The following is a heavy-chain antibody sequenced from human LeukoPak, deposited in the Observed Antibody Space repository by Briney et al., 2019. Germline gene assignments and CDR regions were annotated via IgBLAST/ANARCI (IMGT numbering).Heavy chain of an antibody. J-gene: IGHJ4*02. Sequence: ASVKVSCKASGYTFTGYYMHWVRQAPGQGLEWMGRINPNSGGTNYAQKFQGRVTITADESTSTAYMELSSLRSEDTAVYYCASQAEYCSSTSCPGGPFDYWGQGTLVTVSS. CDR2: INPNSGGT. CDR3: ASQAEYCSSTSCPGGPFDY. D-gene: IGHD2-2*01. CDR1: GYTFTGYY. V-gene: IGHV1-2*06.